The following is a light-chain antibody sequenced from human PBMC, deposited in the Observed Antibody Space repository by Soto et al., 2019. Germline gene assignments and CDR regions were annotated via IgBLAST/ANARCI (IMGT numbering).Light chain of an antibody. CDR1: HSISNW. CDR3: QQYENLPT. Sequence: IHITESPSSLSASVGDRVTITCRASHSISNWLALYPQKPGRATKLLIYEASKLEAGVSSRFRGSGSGTDSTFTISRLQPEDIATYYCQQYENLPTFGQGTRLEIK. J-gene: IGKJ5*01. CDR2: EAS. V-gene: IGKV1-33*01.